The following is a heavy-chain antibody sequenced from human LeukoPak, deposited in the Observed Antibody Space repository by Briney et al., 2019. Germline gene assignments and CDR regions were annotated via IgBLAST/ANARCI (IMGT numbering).Heavy chain of an antibody. J-gene: IGHJ4*02. CDR3: ARGSPNYYYDSSGYYRRAFDY. V-gene: IGHV4-34*01. CDR2: INHSGST. D-gene: IGHD3-22*01. CDR1: GGSFSGYY. Sequence: SETLSLTCAVYGGSFSGYYWSWIRQPPGKGLGWIGEINHSGSTNYNPSLKSRVTISVDTSKNQFSLKLSSVTAADTAVYYCARGSPNYYYDSSGYYRRAFDYWGQGTLVTVSS.